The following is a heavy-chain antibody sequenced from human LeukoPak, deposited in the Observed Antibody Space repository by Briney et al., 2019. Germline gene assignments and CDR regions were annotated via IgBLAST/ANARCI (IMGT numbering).Heavy chain of an antibody. CDR1: GGSISSYY. D-gene: IGHD3-10*01. V-gene: IGHV4-59*12. Sequence: SETLSLTCTVSGGSISSYYWSWIRQPPGKGLEWIGFIYYSGSTNYNPSLKSRVTISVDTSKNQFSLKLSSVTAADTAVYYCARGGPYGSGSPYYYGMDVWGQGTTVTVSS. CDR2: IYYSGST. J-gene: IGHJ6*02. CDR3: ARGGPYGSGSPYYYGMDV.